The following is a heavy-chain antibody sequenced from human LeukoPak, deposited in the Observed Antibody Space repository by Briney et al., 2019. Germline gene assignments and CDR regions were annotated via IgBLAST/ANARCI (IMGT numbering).Heavy chain of an antibody. CDR3: VRSMLGIADC. D-gene: IGHD7-27*01. CDR1: GFTFSSYW. CDR2: INGDGGRT. J-gene: IGHJ4*02. V-gene: IGHV3-74*01. Sequence: GGSLRLSCAASGFTFSSYWMYWVRQAPGKGLVWVSRINGDGGRTNYADSVKGRFTISRDNAKNILYLQMNSLTAEDTAVYYCVRSMLGIADCWGQGTLVTVSS.